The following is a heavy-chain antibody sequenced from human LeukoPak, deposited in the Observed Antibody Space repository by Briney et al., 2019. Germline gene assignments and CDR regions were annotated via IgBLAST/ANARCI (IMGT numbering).Heavy chain of an antibody. V-gene: IGHV3-23*01. J-gene: IGHJ4*02. D-gene: IGHD3-16*01. CDR2: ISDSGGNT. CDR1: GFTFSNA. CDR3: AKDGGAGKLLF. Sequence: PGRSLRLSCAASGFTFSNAMSWVRQAPGKGLEWVSGISDSGGNTYYADSVKGRFTISRDNSKNTLYLQMSSLRAEDTAVYYCAKDGGAGKLLFWSQGTLVTVSS.